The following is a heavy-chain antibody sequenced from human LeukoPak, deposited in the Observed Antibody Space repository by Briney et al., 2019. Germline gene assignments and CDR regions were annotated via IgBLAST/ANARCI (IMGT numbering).Heavy chain of an antibody. CDR2: IYHSGRT. Sequence: SETLSLTCPVSGYSISSGYYWDWIRQPPGKGLEWIGSIYHSGRTYYNPSLKSRVTISVDTSKNQFSLKLSSVTAADTAVYYCARDRISSSLYYFDYWGQGTLVTVSS. V-gene: IGHV4-38-2*02. CDR1: GYSISSGYY. D-gene: IGHD6-13*01. CDR3: ARDRISSSLYYFDY. J-gene: IGHJ4*02.